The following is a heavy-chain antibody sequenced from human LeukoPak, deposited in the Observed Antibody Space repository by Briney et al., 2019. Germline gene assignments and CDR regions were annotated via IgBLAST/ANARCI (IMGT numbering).Heavy chain of an antibody. D-gene: IGHD4-17*01. CDR1: GFTFSSYW. CDR2: IKQDGSEK. Sequence: GGSLRLSCAASGFTFSSYWMSWVRQAPGKGLEWVANIKQDGSEKYYVDSVKGRFTISRDNSENTLYLQMNSLTVDDTAVYFCAKERQTGDYFTSDYWGQGTLVTVSS. V-gene: IGHV3-7*03. CDR3: AKERQTGDYFTSDY. J-gene: IGHJ4*02.